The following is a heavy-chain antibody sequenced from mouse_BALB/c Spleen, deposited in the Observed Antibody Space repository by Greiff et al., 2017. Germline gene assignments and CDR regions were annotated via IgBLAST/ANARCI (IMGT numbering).Heavy chain of an antibody. CDR1: GYSITSDYA. CDR2: ISYSGST. J-gene: IGHJ3*01. CDR3: ARSRGPAWFAY. V-gene: IGHV3-2*02. Sequence: EVQGVESGPGLVKPSQSLSLTCTVTGYSITSDYAWNWIRQFPGNKLEWMGYISYSGSTSYNPSLKSRISITRDTSKNQFFLQLNSVTTEDTATYYCARSRGPAWFAYWGQGTLVTVSA.